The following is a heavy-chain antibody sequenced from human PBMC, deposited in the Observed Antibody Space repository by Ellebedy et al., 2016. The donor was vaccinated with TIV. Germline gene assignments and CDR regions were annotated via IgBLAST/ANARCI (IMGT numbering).Heavy chain of an antibody. D-gene: IGHD4-23*01. CDR1: GGSVSSGSYY. CDR3: ARNWLDYGGNSLPHY. J-gene: IGHJ4*02. V-gene: IGHV4-61*01. Sequence: SETLSLTCTVSGGSVSSGSYYWSWIRQPPGKGLEWIGYIYYSGSTNYNPSLKSRVTISVDTSKNQFSLKLSSVTAADTAVYYCARNWLDYGGNSLPHYWGQGTLVTVSS. CDR2: IYYSGST.